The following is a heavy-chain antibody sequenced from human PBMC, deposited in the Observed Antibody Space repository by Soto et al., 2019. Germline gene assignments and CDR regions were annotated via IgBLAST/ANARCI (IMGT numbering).Heavy chain of an antibody. Sequence: SGHTLVNPTQTLTLTCTFSGFSLSTSGVGVGWIRQPPGKALEWLALIYWDDDKRYSPSLKSRLTITKDTSKNQVVLTMTNMDPVDTATYYCAHRLDDYSNPAFDYWGQGTLVTVSS. CDR1: GFSLSTSGVG. CDR3: AHRLDDYSNPAFDY. D-gene: IGHD4-4*01. V-gene: IGHV2-5*02. J-gene: IGHJ4*02. CDR2: IYWDDDK.